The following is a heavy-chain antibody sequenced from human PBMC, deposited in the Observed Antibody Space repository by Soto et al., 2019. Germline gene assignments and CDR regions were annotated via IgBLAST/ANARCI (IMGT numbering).Heavy chain of an antibody. CDR2: IIPMFGTA. V-gene: IGHV1-69*12. D-gene: IGHD5-18*01. CDR1: GGTFSTYA. J-gene: IGHJ4*02. CDR3: ASGIQLWLRRINNGYSG. Sequence: QVQLVQSGAEVKKPESSVKVSCKAPGGTFSTYAISWVRQAHGQGLEWMGGIIPMFGTANYAQRFQDRVTITADESTNKAYMELSSLRTEDTAVYFCASGIQLWLRRINNGYSGWGQGTLVTVSS.